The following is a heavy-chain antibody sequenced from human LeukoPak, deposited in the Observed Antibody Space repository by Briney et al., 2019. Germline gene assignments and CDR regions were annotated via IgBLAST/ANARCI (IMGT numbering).Heavy chain of an antibody. V-gene: IGHV3-21*01. J-gene: IGHJ4*02. Sequence: PGGSLRLSCAASGFTFGSYSMNWVRQAPGKGLEWVSSISSSSSYIYYADSVKGRFTISRDNAKNSLYLQMNSLRAEDTAVYYSARGIAAAGTTFDYWGQGTLVTVSS. CDR3: ARGIAAAGTTFDY. CDR1: GFTFGSYS. D-gene: IGHD6-13*01. CDR2: ISSSSSYI.